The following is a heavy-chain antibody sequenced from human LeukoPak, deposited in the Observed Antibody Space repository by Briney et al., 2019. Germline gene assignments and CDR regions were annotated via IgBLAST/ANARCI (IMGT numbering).Heavy chain of an antibody. CDR1: GFTVSNEN. J-gene: IGHJ4*02. V-gene: IGHV3-66*04. CDR3: ARHRELGL. Sequence: GGSLRLSCAASGFTVSNENINWVRQAPGKGLEWVSIIHIGGGTNYADFVKGRFTISRDNSRNTVYLQMNSLRVEDTAVYYCARHRELGLWGQGTLVSVSS. D-gene: IGHD1-26*01. CDR2: IHIGGGT.